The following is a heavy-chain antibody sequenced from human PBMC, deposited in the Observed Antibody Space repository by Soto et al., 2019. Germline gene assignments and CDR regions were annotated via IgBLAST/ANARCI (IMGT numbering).Heavy chain of an antibody. CDR1: GFTFDDYA. D-gene: IGHD6-19*01. Sequence: GGSLRLSCAASGFTFDDYAMHWVRQAPGKGLEWVSGISWNSGTIGYADSVKGRFTISRDNAKNSLYLQMNSLRTEDTALYYCAKDIRTGTSGWLDAFDIWGQGTMVTVSS. CDR2: ISWNSGTI. J-gene: IGHJ3*02. V-gene: IGHV3-9*01. CDR3: AKDIRTGTSGWLDAFDI.